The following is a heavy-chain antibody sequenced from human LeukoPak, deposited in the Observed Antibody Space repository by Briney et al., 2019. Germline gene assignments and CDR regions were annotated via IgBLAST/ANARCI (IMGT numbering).Heavy chain of an antibody. J-gene: IGHJ4*02. CDR1: GFTFSSYW. V-gene: IGHV3-53*01. D-gene: IGHD3-22*01. CDR3: ARVQRYYYDSSGDY. Sequence: GGSLRLSCAASGFTFSSYWMSWVRQAPGKGLEWVSVIYSGGGTYYADSVKGRFTISRDNSKNTLYLQMNSLRAEDTAVYYCARVQRYYYDSSGDYWGQGTLVTVSS. CDR2: IYSGGGT.